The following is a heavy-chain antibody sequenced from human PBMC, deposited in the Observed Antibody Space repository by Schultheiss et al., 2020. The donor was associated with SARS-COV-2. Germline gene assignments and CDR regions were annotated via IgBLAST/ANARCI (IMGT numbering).Heavy chain of an antibody. CDR3: AREGGWFDP. Sequence: SETLSLTCAVYGGSFSGYYWSWIRQPPGKGLEWIGEIYHSGSTNYNPSLKSRVTISVDTSKNQFSLRLRSATAADTAVYYCAREGGWFDPWGQGTLVTVSS. J-gene: IGHJ5*02. V-gene: IGHV4-34*01. CDR2: IYHSGST. D-gene: IGHD3-16*01. CDR1: GGSFSGYY.